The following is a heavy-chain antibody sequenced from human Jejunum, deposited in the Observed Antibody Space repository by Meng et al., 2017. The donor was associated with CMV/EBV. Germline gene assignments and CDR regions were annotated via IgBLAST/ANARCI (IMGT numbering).Heavy chain of an antibody. CDR1: GRIFTSHY. D-gene: IGHD2-2*03. CDR3: TRSWIEAFTPAFDY. Sequence: VQRQQCQGEVEEPEAPVHVSCNASGRIFTSHYIYRVRQEPGQRVEGLVGSKPNRCGTYYVEAVSGKVTMTRDTSNSLVYMELRRLTSDDTAVYYCTRSWIEAFTPAFDYWGQGTLVTISS. CDR2: SKPNRCGT. J-gene: IGHJ4*02. V-gene: IGHV1-2*02.